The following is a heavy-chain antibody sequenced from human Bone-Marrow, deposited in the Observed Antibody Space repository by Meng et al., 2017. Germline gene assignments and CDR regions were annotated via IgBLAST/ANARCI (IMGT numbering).Heavy chain of an antibody. CDR1: GGSISSYY. Sequence: GSLRLSCTVSGGSISSYYWSWIRQPAGKGLEWIGRIYTSGSTNYNPSLKSRVTISVDTSKNQFSLKLSSVTAADTAVYYCAREGYCGGDCHGFDYWGQGTLVTVSS. J-gene: IGHJ4*02. D-gene: IGHD2-21*02. CDR2: IYTSGST. V-gene: IGHV4-4*07. CDR3: AREGYCGGDCHGFDY.